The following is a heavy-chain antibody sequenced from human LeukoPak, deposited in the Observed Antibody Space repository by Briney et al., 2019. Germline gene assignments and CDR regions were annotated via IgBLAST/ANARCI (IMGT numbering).Heavy chain of an antibody. CDR2: IYYSGST. J-gene: IGHJ4*02. D-gene: IGHD5-18*01. V-gene: IGHV4-59*12. CDR1: GGSISSYY. Sequence: PSETLSLTCTVSGGSISSYYWSWIRQPPGKGLEWIGYIYYSGSTYYNPSLKSRVTISVDTSKNQFSLKLSSVTAADTAVYYCAREYSYGSSYFDYWGQGTLVTVSS. CDR3: AREYSYGSSYFDY.